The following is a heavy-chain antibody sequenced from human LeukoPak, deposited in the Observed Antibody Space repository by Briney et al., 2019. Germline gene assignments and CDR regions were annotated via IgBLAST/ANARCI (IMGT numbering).Heavy chain of an antibody. V-gene: IGHV3-21*01. J-gene: IGHJ4*02. CDR1: GYTFSSYS. CDR3: VRLRRNSDTSGIYYYHDY. Sequence: KPGGSLRLSCAASGYTFSSYSINWVRQAPGKGLEWVSSISVRSNYIYYADSVRGRFSISRDDARDSLYLQMNSLRAEDTAVYYCVRLRRNSDTSGIYYYHDYWGQGTLVTVSS. CDR2: ISVRSNYI. D-gene: IGHD1-26*01.